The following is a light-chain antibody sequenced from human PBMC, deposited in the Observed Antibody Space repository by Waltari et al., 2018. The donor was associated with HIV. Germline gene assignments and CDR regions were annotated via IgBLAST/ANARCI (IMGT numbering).Light chain of an antibody. CDR3: QVWDSSSDDWV. CDR1: NIGSKS. CDR2: DDS. J-gene: IGLJ3*02. Sequence: SYVLAQPPSVSVAPGQTARITCGGDNIGSKSVHWYQQKPGQAPLLVVYDDSDRPSGIPERFSGSNSGNTATLTISRVEAGEEADYYCQVWDSSSDDWVFGGGTKVTVL. V-gene: IGLV3-21*02.